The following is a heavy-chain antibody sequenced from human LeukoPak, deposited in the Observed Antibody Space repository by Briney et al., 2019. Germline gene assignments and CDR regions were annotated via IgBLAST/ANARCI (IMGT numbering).Heavy chain of an antibody. D-gene: IGHD6-25*01. J-gene: IGHJ4*02. V-gene: IGHV4-38-2*01. CDR3: ARGGYSTGPLDY. CDR2: IYHSGST. CDR1: GFTFSSYW. Sequence: GSLRLSCAASGFTFSSYWMSWVRQAPGKGLEWIGSIYHSGSTYYNPSLKSRVTISVDTSKNQFSLKLSSVTAADTAVYYCARGGYSTGPLDYWGQGTLVTVSS.